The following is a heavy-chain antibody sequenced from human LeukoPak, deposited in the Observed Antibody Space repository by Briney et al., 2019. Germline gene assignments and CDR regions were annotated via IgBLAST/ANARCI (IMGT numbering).Heavy chain of an antibody. CDR3: AREEGSSGWSFGF. J-gene: IGHJ4*02. CDR1: GYTFTGYY. V-gene: IGHV1-2*02. D-gene: IGHD6-19*01. Sequence: EASVKVSCKASGYTFTGYYMHWVRQAPGQGLEWMGWINPNSGGTNYAQKFQGRVTMTRDTSISTAYMELSRLRSDDTAVYYCAREEGSSGWSFGFWGQGTLVTVSS. CDR2: INPNSGGT.